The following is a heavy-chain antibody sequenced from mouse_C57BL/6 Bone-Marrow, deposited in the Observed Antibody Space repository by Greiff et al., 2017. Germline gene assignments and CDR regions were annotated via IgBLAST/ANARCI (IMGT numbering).Heavy chain of an antibody. CDR1: GFTFSSYG. V-gene: IGHV5-6*02. J-gene: IGHJ2*01. D-gene: IGHD2-5*01. CDR3: ARQRGGYSNYIDY. CDR2: ISSGGSYT. Sequence: DVMLVESGGDLVKPGGSLKLSCAASGFTFSSYGMSWVRQTPDKRLEWVATISSGGSYTYYPDSVKGRFTISRDNAKNTLYLQMSSLKSEDTAMYYCARQRGGYSNYIDYWGQGTTLTVSS.